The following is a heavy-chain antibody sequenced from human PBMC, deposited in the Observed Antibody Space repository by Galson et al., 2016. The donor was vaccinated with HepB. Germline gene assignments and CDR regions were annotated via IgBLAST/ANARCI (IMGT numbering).Heavy chain of an antibody. Sequence: SLRLSCATSGFTFGNYWMHWVRQAPGKGLEWVSRTNSHGSITSYADSVKGRFTISRDNSKNTLYLQMNSLRAEDTAVYYCARAPTRYSGGTSGHLFDPWGQGTLVTVSS. V-gene: IGHV3-74*01. CDR1: GFTFGNYW. CDR2: TNSHGSIT. D-gene: IGHD4-23*01. CDR3: ARAPTRYSGGTSGHLFDP. J-gene: IGHJ5*02.